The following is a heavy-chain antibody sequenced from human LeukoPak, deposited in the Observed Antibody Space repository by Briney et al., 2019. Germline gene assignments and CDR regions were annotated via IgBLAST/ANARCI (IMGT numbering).Heavy chain of an antibody. CDR1: GGSFSGYY. J-gene: IGHJ4*02. D-gene: IGHD3-3*01. V-gene: IGHV4-34*01. CDR3: ARLKVVFGVVNLYFDY. CDR2: INHSGST. Sequence: SETLSLTCAVYGGSFSGYYWSWIRQPPGKGLEWVGEINHSGSTNYNPSLKSRVTISVDTSKNQFSLKLSSVTAADTAVYYCARLKVVFGVVNLYFDYWGQGTLVTVSS.